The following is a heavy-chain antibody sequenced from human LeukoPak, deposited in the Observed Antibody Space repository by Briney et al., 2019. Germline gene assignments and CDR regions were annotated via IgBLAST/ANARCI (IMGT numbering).Heavy chain of an antibody. V-gene: IGHV3-23*01. D-gene: IGHD3-22*01. CDR2: ISHSGGGT. CDR1: GFTFSSYA. CDR3: AKVPYYFDSSAFDY. Sequence: GGSLRLSCAASGFTFSSYAVSWVRQTPGKGLEWVSGISHSGGGTNYADSVKGRFTISRDNSKNTLYLQMNSLRAEDTAIYYCAKVPYYFDSSAFDYWGQGTLVTVSS. J-gene: IGHJ4*02.